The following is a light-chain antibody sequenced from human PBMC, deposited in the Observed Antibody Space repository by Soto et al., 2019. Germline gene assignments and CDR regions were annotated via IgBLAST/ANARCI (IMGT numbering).Light chain of an antibody. Sequence: IVLTQSLGTLSLSPGDRATLSCRASQSLSSTYLAWYLQKPGQAPRFLIYGASSRATDIPDRFSVSGSGTEFTLTISRLEPEDFAVYYCQQFLTSPLTFGGGTRVEI. CDR1: QSLSSTY. CDR2: GAS. CDR3: QQFLTSPLT. V-gene: IGKV3-20*01. J-gene: IGKJ4*01.